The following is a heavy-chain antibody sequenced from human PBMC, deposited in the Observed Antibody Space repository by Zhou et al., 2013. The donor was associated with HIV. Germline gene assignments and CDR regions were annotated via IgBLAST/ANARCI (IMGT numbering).Heavy chain of an antibody. V-gene: IGHV1-69*05. CDR2: IIPIFGTA. D-gene: IGHD2-15*01. Sequence: QVQLVQSGAEVKKPGASVKVSCKASGGTFSFYATSWVRQAPGQGLEWMGGIIPIFGTAIYAQKFQGRVTITTDESTSTAYMELSSLTSDDTAVYFCARSGYGRPADYWGQGTLVTVSS. CDR3: ARSGYGRPADY. CDR1: GGTFSFYA. J-gene: IGHJ4*02.